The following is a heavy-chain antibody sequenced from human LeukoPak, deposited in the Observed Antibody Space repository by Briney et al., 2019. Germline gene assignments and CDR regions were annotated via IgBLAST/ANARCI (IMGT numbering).Heavy chain of an antibody. V-gene: IGHV1-2*02. Sequence: ASVKVSCKASGYTFTGYYMHRVRQAPGQGLEWMGWINPNSGGTNYAQKFQGRVTMTRDTSISTAYMELSRLRFDDTAVYYCARGDIVVVPPAAPDYWGQGTLVSVSS. CDR3: ARGDIVVVPPAAPDY. D-gene: IGHD2-2*01. CDR2: INPNSGGT. J-gene: IGHJ4*02. CDR1: GYTFTGYY.